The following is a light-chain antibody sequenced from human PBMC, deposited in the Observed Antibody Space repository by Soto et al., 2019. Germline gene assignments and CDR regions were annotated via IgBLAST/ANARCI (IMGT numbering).Light chain of an antibody. CDR3: ISYTTTNTYV. CDR2: EVS. V-gene: IGLV2-14*01. J-gene: IGLJ1*01. Sequence: QSALTQPASESGSPGQSITISCTGTSSDVGGYNYVSWSQQHPGKAPKLMIYEVSNRPSGVSNRSSGSKSGNTASLTISGLQAEDEADYYCISYTTTNTYVFGTGTKVTVL. CDR1: SSDVGGYNY.